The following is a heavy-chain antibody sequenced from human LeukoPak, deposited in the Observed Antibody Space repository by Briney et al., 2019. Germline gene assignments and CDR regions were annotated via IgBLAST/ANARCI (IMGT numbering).Heavy chain of an antibody. CDR3: ARLYGQLPTMGV. D-gene: IGHD2-2*01. CDR2: IWYDGSNQ. V-gene: IGHV3-33*01. J-gene: IGHJ6*02. CDR1: GYTFRSHG. Sequence: GGSLRLSCAASGYTFRSHGMHWVRQAPGKGLEWVATIWYDGSNQYYTDSVKGRFTVSRDNSMNTLYLQMNSLGADDTAVYYCARLYGQLPTMGVWGQGTTVTVSS.